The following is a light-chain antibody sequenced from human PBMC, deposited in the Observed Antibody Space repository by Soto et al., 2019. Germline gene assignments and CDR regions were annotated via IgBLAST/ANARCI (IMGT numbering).Light chain of an antibody. J-gene: IGKJ2*01. CDR2: GAS. CDR3: QQYGSSPYT. Sequence: EIVLTQSPGTLSLSPGERATLSCRASQSVSSSYLAWYQQRPGQAPRLLISGASSRATGIPDRFSGSGSGTDFILTISRLEPEDVAVYYCQQYGSSPYTFGQGTKLEIK. CDR1: QSVSSSY. V-gene: IGKV3-20*01.